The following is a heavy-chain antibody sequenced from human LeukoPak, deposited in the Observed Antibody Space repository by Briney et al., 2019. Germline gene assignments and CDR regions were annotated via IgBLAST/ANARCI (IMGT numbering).Heavy chain of an antibody. V-gene: IGHV1-69*05. J-gene: IGHJ5*02. Sequence: KPGSSAKVSCTASGGTFSIYAISWVRQAPGQGLEWMGRIIPIFGTANYAQKFQGRVTITTDESTSTAYMELSSLRSEDTAVYYCARDTYDFWSGYLGWFDPWGQGTLVTVSS. CDR1: GGTFSIYA. D-gene: IGHD3-3*01. CDR3: ARDTYDFWSGYLGWFDP. CDR2: IIPIFGTA.